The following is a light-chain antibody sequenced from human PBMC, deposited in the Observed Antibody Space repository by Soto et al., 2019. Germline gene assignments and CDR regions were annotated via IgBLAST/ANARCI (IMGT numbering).Light chain of an antibody. CDR2: DAS. V-gene: IGKV1-5*01. CDR1: QSLTNW. Sequence: DIQMTQSPSTLSASVGDRVTITCRASQSLTNWLAWYQQKPGKAPKLLIYDASSLDSGVPSRFSGSASGTEFTLTISNLQPDDFATYYCQHYRTFGQGTNVEIK. CDR3: QHYRT. J-gene: IGKJ1*01.